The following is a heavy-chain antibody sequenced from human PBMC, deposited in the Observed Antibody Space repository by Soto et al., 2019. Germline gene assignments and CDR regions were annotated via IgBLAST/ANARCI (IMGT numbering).Heavy chain of an antibody. CDR1: GFTFTSSA. J-gene: IGHJ6*03. V-gene: IGHV1-58*02. CDR3: AAASDYSGPNYYYYYYMEV. D-gene: IGHD2-15*01. Sequence: SVKVSCKASGFTFTSSAMQWVRQARGQRLEWIGWIVVGSGNTNYAQKFQERVTITRDMSTSTAYMELSSLRSEDTAVYYCAAASDYSGPNYYYYYYMEVWGKGTTVTVSS. CDR2: IVVGSGNT.